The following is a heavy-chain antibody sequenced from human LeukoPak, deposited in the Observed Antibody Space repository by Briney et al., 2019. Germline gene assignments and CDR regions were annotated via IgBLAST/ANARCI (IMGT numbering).Heavy chain of an antibody. D-gene: IGHD3-22*01. CDR2: ISRTSSHI. Sequence: GGSLRLSCVGSGFIFSYYSMNWVRQAPGKGLEWVSSISRTSSHIYYADSMKGRFTISRDNAKNSLYLQMNSLRAEDTAVYYCARDAIITMIVVAPFDYWGQGTLVTVSS. CDR3: ARDAIITMIVVAPFDY. CDR1: GFIFSYYS. V-gene: IGHV3-21*01. J-gene: IGHJ4*02.